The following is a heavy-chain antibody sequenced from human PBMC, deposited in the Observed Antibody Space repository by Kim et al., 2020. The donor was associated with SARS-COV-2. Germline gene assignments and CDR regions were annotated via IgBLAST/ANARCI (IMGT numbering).Heavy chain of an antibody. V-gene: IGHV3-23*01. CDR2: ISGSGGST. J-gene: IGHJ4*02. CDR1: GFTFSSYA. CDR3: AKLGEYCSGGSCYSEYFDY. Sequence: GGSLRLSCAASGFTFSSYAMSWVRQAPGKGLEWVSAISGSGGSTYYADSVKGRFTISRDNSKNTLYLQMNSLRAEDTAVYYCAKLGEYCSGGSCYSEYFDYWGQGTLVTVSS. D-gene: IGHD2-15*01.